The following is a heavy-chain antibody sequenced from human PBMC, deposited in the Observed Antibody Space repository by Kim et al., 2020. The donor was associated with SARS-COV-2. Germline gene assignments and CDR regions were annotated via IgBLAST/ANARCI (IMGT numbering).Heavy chain of an antibody. J-gene: IGHJ6*02. V-gene: IGHV3-74*01. CDR1: GFTFSSYW. D-gene: IGHD2-2*01. CDR2: INSDGSST. Sequence: GGSLRLSCAASGFTFSSYWMHWVRQAPGKGLVWVSRINSDGSSTSYADSVKGRFTISRDNAKNTLYLQMNSLRAEDTAVYYCARDRPICYSTSCYRYYYYYGMDVWGQGTTVTVSS. CDR3: ARDRPICYSTSCYRYYYYYGMDV.